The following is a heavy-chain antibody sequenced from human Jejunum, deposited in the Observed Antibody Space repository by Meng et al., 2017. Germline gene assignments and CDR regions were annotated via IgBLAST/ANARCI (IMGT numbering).Heavy chain of an antibody. D-gene: IGHD3-10*01. V-gene: IGHV3-11*04. CDR1: GFNFNDYY. CDR3: ARDPLIYSSGAAGWFDF. J-gene: IGHJ4*02. CDR2: ISIGSGTI. Sequence: GESLKISCAASGFNFNDYYMAWIRQAPGEGLEWVSYISIGSGTIYYADSVKGRFTISRDNAKNSLYLQMNSLRVDDTALYYCARDPLIYSSGAAGWFDFWGQGTLVTVSS.